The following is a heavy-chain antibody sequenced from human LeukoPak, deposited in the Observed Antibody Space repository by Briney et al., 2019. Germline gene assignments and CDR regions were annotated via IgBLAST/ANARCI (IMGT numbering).Heavy chain of an antibody. CDR3: AKDYYDSSGYYGGGAFDI. D-gene: IGHD3-22*01. CDR1: GFTFSSYA. CDR2: ISGSGGST. J-gene: IGHJ3*02. V-gene: IGHV3-23*01. Sequence: GGSLRLSCVASGFTFSSYAMSWVRQAPGKGLEWVSAISGSGGSTYYADSVKGRFTISRDNSKNTLYLQMNSLRAEDTAVYYCAKDYYDSSGYYGGGAFDIWGQGTMVTVSS.